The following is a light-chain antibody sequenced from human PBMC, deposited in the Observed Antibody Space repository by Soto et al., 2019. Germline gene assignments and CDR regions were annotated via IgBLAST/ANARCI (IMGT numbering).Light chain of an antibody. V-gene: IGLV2-18*02. CDR3: SSYTSSSTLV. CDR1: SSDVGTYNR. Sequence: QSALTQPPSVSGSPGQSVTISCTGSSSDVGTYNRVSWYQQPPGTAPRLMIYEVSNRPSGVTDRFSGSKSGNTASLTISGLQAEDEADYYCSSYTSSSTLVFGGGTKVTVL. CDR2: EVS. J-gene: IGLJ2*01.